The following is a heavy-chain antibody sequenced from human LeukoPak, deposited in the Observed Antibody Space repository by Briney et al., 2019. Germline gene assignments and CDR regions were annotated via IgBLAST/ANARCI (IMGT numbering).Heavy chain of an antibody. CDR3: AKVFPPGGYYYDSSGTGPGY. CDR1: GFTFSSYS. V-gene: IGHV3-21*01. J-gene: IGHJ4*02. CDR2: ISSSSSYI. D-gene: IGHD3-22*01. Sequence: PGGSLRLSCAASGFTFSSYSMNWVRQAPGKGLEWVSSISSSSSYIYYADSVKGRFTISRDNAKNSLYLQMNSLRAEDTAVYYCAKVFPPGGYYYDSSGTGPGYWGQGTPVTVSS.